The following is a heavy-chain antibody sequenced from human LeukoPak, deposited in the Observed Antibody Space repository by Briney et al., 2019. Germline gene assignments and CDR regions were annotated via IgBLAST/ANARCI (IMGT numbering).Heavy chain of an antibody. CDR1: GFTFSSYE. Sequence: AGGSLRLSCAASGFTFSSYEMNWVRQAPGRGLEWVSYISSSGSTIYYADSVKGRFTISRNNAKNSLYLQMNSLRAEDTAVYCCARGFLVRFGELLYGSYGMDVWGQGTTVTVSS. D-gene: IGHD3-10*01. V-gene: IGHV3-48*03. CDR3: ARGFLVRFGELLYGSYGMDV. J-gene: IGHJ6*02. CDR2: ISSSGSTI.